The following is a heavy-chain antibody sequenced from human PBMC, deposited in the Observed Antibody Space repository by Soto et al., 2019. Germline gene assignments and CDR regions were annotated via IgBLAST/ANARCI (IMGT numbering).Heavy chain of an antibody. Sequence: GGSLRLSCAASGFTFSSYAMHWVRQAPGKGLEWVALISYDGSDKDYADSVKGRFTISRDNSRNTLFLQMNGLRAEDTAVYYCARDYYKYYDSSGYYRSPAHWGQGTLVTVSS. CDR2: ISYDGSDK. CDR3: ARDYYKYYDSSGYYRSPAH. CDR1: GFTFSSYA. D-gene: IGHD3-22*01. J-gene: IGHJ4*02. V-gene: IGHV3-30-3*01.